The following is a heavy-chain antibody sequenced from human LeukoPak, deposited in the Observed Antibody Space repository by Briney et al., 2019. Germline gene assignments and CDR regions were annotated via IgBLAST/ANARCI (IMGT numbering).Heavy chain of an antibody. J-gene: IGHJ6*03. D-gene: IGHD6-6*01. CDR2: IYSGGST. CDR1: EFTVSSNY. Sequence: GGSLRLSCAASEFTVSSNYMGWVRQAPGKGLEWVSVIYSGGSTYYADSVKGRFTISRDNSRNTLYLQMNSLRAEDTAVYYCARAARPYYMDVWGKGTTVTVSS. CDR3: ARAARPYYMDV. V-gene: IGHV3-53*01.